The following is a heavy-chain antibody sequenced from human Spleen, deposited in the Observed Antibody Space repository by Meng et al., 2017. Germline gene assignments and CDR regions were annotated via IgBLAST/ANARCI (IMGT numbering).Heavy chain of an antibody. D-gene: IGHD6-19*01. Sequence: GSLRLSCSVSGGSISTFYWSWIRQPPGKGLEWIGYIFHSGSTNYNPSLKSRVTISGDTSKNQFYLNPSTVTASDTAVYYCARVAGDSPYYGLDVWGQGSMVTVSS. V-gene: IGHV4-59*01. CDR1: GGSISTFY. CDR2: IFHSGST. J-gene: IGHJ6*02. CDR3: ARVAGDSPYYGLDV.